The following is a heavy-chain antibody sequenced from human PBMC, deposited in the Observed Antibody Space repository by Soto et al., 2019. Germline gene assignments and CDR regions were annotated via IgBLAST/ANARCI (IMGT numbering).Heavy chain of an antibody. CDR2: IYWDDDT. CDR3: AHRNRGNSGYNWFDP. CDR1: GFSLTTSGVG. Sequence: QITLKESGPTLVKPTQTLTLTCTFSGFSLTTSGVGVGWIRQPPGKALEWLALIYWDDDTRYSPSLKSRLTITKDNSNNQVVLKLTNMDPVDTATYYCAHRNRGNSGYNWFDPWGQGILVTVSS. J-gene: IGHJ5*02. D-gene: IGHD5-12*01. V-gene: IGHV2-5*02.